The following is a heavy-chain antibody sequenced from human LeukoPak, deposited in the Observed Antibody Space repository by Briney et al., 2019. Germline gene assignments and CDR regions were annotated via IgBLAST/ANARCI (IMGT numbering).Heavy chain of an antibody. V-gene: IGHV3-21*01. D-gene: IGHD6-6*01. CDR2: ISSSGDYI. J-gene: IGHJ4*02. Sequence: KSGGSLRLSCAASGFPFSDYSMNWVRQAPGKGLEWVSSISSSGDYIYSADSVKGRFTISRDNAKNSLYLQMTNLSAEDTAVYYCARAAPSFDYWGQGTLVTVSS. CDR3: ARAAPSFDY. CDR1: GFPFSDYS.